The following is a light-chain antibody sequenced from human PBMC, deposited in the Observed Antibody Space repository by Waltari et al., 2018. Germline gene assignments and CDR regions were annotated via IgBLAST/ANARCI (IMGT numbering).Light chain of an antibody. J-gene: IGLJ3*02. Sequence: QSVLPQPPSASGTPGQRVTISCSGSSSNIGSNYVYWYQQVPGTAPKLLIYRNNQRPSGVPDRFSGSKSGTSASLAITGLRSDDEGDYYCAAWDDSLSGRVFGGGTKLTVL. CDR1: SSNIGSNY. CDR3: AAWDDSLSGRV. V-gene: IGLV1-47*01. CDR2: RNN.